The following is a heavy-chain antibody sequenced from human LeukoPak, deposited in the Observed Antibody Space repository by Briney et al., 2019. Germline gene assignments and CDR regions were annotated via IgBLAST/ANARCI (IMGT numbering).Heavy chain of an antibody. CDR1: GVSLTSYY. J-gene: IGHJ4*02. CDR3: ARLGSYFDY. Sequence: SETLSLTCTVSGVSLTSYYWSWVRQPPGKGLQWIGYIYYSGSVKYNPSLKMRLSISVDTSKNQFSLNLMSVTAADTAVYYFARLGSYFDYWGQGTQVTVSS. V-gene: IGHV4-59*08. CDR2: IYYSGSV.